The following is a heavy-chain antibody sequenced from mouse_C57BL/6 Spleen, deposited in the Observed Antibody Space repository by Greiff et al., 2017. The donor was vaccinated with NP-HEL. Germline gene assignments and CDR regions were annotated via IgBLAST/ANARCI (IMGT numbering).Heavy chain of an antibody. CDR1: GFTFSDYG. D-gene: IGHD1-1*01. Sequence: DVHLVASGGGSVKPGGSLKLFCAASGFTFSDYGLHWVRQAPENGLEWVAYSSSGRITSYYAVTVQGRFTSSRDNAKNTLFLQMTSLRSENTAMYYSARDDYDFACWGQGTLVTVSA. V-gene: IGHV5-17*01. J-gene: IGHJ3*01. CDR3: ARDDYDFAC. CDR2: SSSGRITS.